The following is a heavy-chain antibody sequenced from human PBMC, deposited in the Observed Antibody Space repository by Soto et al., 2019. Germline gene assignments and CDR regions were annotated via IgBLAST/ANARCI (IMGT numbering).Heavy chain of an antibody. V-gene: IGHV1-69*08. CDR2: IIPILGIA. Sequence: QVQLVQSGAEVKKPGSSVNVSCKASGGTFSSYTISWVRQSPGQGLEWLGRIIPILGIANYPPKFQGRVTFSGYNSTSTGCRELSSLGSEDPAVYYCARDQKATSGIVVVPAAMRGGYHWFDLSGQRTLVTLAS. CDR3: ARDQKATSGIVVVPAAMRGGYHWFDL. CDR1: GGTFSSYT. D-gene: IGHD2-2*01. J-gene: IGHJ5*02.